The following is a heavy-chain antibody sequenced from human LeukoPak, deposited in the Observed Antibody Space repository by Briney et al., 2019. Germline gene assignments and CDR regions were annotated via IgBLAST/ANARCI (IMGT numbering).Heavy chain of an antibody. J-gene: IGHJ3*02. CDR3: ARVKTSRDIVVVVAAYDAFDI. CDR1: GYSISSGYY. CDR2: IYHSGST. D-gene: IGHD2-15*01. V-gene: IGHV4-38-2*02. Sequence: SETLSLTCTVSGYSISSGYYWGWIRQPPGKGLEWIGSIYHSGSTYYNPSLKSRVTISVDTSKNQFSLKLSSVTAADTAVYYCARVKTSRDIVVVVAAYDAFDIWGQGTMVTVSS.